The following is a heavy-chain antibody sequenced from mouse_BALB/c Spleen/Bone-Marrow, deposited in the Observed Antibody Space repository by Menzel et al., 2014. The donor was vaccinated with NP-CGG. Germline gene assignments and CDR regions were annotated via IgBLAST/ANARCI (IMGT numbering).Heavy chain of an antibody. CDR2: ISSGGSYT. D-gene: IGHD3-2*02. J-gene: IGHJ1*01. Sequence: DVHLVESGGGLVKPGGSLKLSCAASGFTFSSYAMSWVRQSPEKRLEWVAEISSGGSYTYYPDTVTGRFTISRDNAKNTLYLEMSSLKSEDTAMYYCARQRVRLPNFHVGAAATTVTVSS. V-gene: IGHV5-9-4*01. CDR3: ARQRVRLPNFHV. CDR1: GFTFSSYA.